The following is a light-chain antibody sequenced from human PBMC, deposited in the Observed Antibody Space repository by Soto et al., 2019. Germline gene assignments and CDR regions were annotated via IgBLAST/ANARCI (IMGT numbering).Light chain of an antibody. J-gene: IGLJ1*01. Sequence: QSALTQPASVSGSPGQSITISCTGTSSDVGSYNLVSWYQQYPGKAPKLIIYEDTNRPSGISNRFSGSKSGNTASLTISGLQAEDEADYYCCAYASGHVFGTGTKLTVL. V-gene: IGLV2-23*01. CDR1: SSDVGSYNL. CDR2: EDT. CDR3: CAYASGHV.